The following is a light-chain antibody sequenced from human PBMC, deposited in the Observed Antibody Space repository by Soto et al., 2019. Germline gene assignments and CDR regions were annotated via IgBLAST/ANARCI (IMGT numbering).Light chain of an antibody. V-gene: IGKV1-39*01. CDR1: QSIDSF. CDR3: QQIYNAPFT. Sequence: DIQVTQSPSSLSASVGDRVTITCRASQSIDSFLIWYQQKPGMGPKVLIYAPSSLQSGVPSRFSGSGSGTDFTLTINSLQPEDFATYYCQQIYNAPFTFGQGTKL. CDR2: APS. J-gene: IGKJ2*01.